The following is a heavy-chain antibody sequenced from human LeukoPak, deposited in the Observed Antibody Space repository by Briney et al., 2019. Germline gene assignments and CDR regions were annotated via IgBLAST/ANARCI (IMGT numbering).Heavy chain of an antibody. V-gene: IGHV4-30-4*01. J-gene: IGHJ4*02. Sequence: SETLSLTCTVSGGSISSGDYYWSWIRQPPGKGLEWIGYIYYSGSTFHNPALKSRVTISVDTSKNQFSLKLSSVTAADTAVYYCARVPYCSGGSCYPDVDYWGQGTLVTVSS. CDR3: ARVPYCSGGSCYPDVDY. CDR1: GGSISSGDYY. D-gene: IGHD2-15*01. CDR2: IYYSGST.